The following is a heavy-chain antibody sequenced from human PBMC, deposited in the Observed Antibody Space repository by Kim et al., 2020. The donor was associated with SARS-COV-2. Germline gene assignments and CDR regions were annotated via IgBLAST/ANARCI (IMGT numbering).Heavy chain of an antibody. J-gene: IGHJ4*02. Sequence: SETLSLSCTVSGGSTSSSSYYWGWIRQPPGKGLEWIGSIFYSGSTHYNPSLKSRVSISLDTSKNQFSLKVTSVTAADTAMYYCARLDNGWYSTIDYWGQGTLVTVSS. D-gene: IGHD6-19*01. CDR3: ARLDNGWYSTIDY. CDR1: GGSTSSSSYY. CDR2: IFYSGST. V-gene: IGHV4-39*01.